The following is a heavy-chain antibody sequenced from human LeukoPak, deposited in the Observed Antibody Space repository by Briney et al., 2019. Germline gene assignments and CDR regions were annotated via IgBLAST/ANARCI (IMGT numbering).Heavy chain of an antibody. Sequence: SETLSLTCTVSGGSISSYYWSWIRQPPGKGLEWIGYIYYSGSTNYNPSLKSRATISVDTSKNQFSLKLSSVTAADTAVYYCARNSGSFQTYYFDYWGQGTLVTVSS. V-gene: IGHV4-59*01. D-gene: IGHD1-26*01. J-gene: IGHJ4*02. CDR1: GGSISSYY. CDR2: IYYSGST. CDR3: ARNSGSFQTYYFDY.